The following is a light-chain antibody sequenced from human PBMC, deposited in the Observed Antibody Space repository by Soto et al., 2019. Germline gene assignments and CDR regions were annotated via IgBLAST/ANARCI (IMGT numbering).Light chain of an antibody. J-gene: IGKJ2*03. CDR1: QSVSSN. CDR2: DAS. Sequence: IVMTQSPATLSVSPGERATLSCRASQSVSSNLAWYQQKPGQAPRLLIYDASTRATGIPARFSGSGSGTEFTLSISSLQSEDFSTYYCQQYNKWPLSFGQGTKLEIK. V-gene: IGKV3-15*01. CDR3: QQYNKWPLS.